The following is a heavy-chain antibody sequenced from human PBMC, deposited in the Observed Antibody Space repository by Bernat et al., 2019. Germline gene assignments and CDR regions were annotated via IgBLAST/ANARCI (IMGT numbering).Heavy chain of an antibody. V-gene: IGHV1-3*01. CDR2: INAGNGNT. J-gene: IGHJ4*02. D-gene: IGHD1-14*01. CDR3: ARMHALGSTNPTRHDY. Sequence: QVQLVQSGAEVKKPGASVKVSCKASGYTFTSYAMHWVRQAPGQRLEWMGWINAGNGNTKYSQKFQGRVTITRDTSASTAYMELRSLRSDDTAVYYCARMHALGSTNPTRHDYWGQGTLVTVSS. CDR1: GYTFTSYA.